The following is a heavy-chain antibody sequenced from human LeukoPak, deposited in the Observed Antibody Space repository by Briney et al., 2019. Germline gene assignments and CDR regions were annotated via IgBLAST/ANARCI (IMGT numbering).Heavy chain of an antibody. D-gene: IGHD6-13*01. CDR1: GFTFDDYA. Sequence: PGRTLRLSCAASGFTFDDYAMHWVRQAPGKGLEWVSGIRWNSGNIDYADSVKGRFTISRDNAKSSLYLQMNSLRAEDTAIYYCAKDIGIAAADYWGQGTLVTVSS. V-gene: IGHV3-9*01. J-gene: IGHJ4*02. CDR2: IRWNSGNI. CDR3: AKDIGIAAADY.